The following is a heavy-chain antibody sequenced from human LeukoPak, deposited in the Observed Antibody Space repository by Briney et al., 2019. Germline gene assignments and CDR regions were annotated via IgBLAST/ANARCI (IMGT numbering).Heavy chain of an antibody. V-gene: IGHV4-39*07. J-gene: IGHJ5*02. CDR1: GGSISSSSYY. Sequence: NPSETLSLTCTVSGGSISSSSYYWGWIRQPPGKGLEWIGSIYYSGSTYYNPSLKSRVTISVDTSKNQFSLKLSSVTAADTAVYYCARGRGYGWFDPWGQGTLVTVSS. CDR2: IYYSGST. CDR3: ARGRGYGWFDP. D-gene: IGHD3-10*01.